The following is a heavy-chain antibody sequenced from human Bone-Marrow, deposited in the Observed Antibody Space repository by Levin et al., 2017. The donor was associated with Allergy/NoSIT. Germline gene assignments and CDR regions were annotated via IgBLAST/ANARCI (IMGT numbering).Heavy chain of an antibody. V-gene: IGHV2-5*02. CDR1: GISVSTSEVG. Sequence: VSGPTLVKPTQTLTLTCTFSGISVSTSEVGVAWIRPPPGKALEWLALIFWDDDQRSSPSLRSRLTITRDTSNNQVVLTMTNMAPVETATYYCAHVKARRPYYYYYSGMDVWGPGTTVTVSS. CDR3: AHVKARRPYYYYYSGMDV. D-gene: IGHD6-6*01. J-gene: IGHJ6*02. CDR2: IFWDDDQ.